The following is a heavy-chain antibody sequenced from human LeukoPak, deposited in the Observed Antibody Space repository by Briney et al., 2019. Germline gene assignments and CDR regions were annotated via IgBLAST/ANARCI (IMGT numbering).Heavy chain of an antibody. J-gene: IGHJ3*01. CDR3: ARDRRREQLHAFDV. D-gene: IGHD1/OR15-1a*01. CDR2: IYSSGDA. CDR1: GFTVSSKY. V-gene: IGHV3-53*01. Sequence: PGGSLRLSCAASGFTVSSKYMSWVRQTPGKGLQWVALIYSSGDAYTPDSAKGRFTISRDDSENTLYLQMDSLRAEDTAVYYCARDRRREQLHAFDVWGQGTMVTVSS.